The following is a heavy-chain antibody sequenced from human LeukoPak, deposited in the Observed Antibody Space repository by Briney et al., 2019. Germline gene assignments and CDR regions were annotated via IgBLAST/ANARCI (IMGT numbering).Heavy chain of an antibody. CDR2: IYYSGNT. V-gene: IGHV4-31*03. Sequence: SQTLSLACTVSGDSISSGGYYWSWIRQHPGKGLVWIGYIYYSGNTFYNPSLKSRVTLSVDTSKNQFSLNLSSVTAADTAVYFCARDNMRSYFDYWGQGTLVTVSS. D-gene: IGHD3-10*01. J-gene: IGHJ4*02. CDR3: ARDNMRSYFDY. CDR1: GDSISSGGYY.